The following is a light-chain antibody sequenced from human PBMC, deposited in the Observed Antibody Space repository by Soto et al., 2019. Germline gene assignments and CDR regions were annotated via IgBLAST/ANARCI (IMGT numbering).Light chain of an antibody. J-gene: IGLJ3*02. CDR1: SGSVSTDDY. CDR2: NTY. V-gene: IGLV8-61*01. Sequence: QTVVTQEPSFSVSPGGTVTLTCGLSSGSVSTDDYPGWYQQTPGQAPRALIYNTYTRSSGVPDRFSDPIVGNKAALTITGARADDESDYYCVLYMGRGIWVFGGGTKLTVL. CDR3: VLYMGRGIWV.